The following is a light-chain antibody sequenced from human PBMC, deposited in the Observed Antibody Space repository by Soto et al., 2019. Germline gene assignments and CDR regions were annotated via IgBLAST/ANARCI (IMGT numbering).Light chain of an antibody. Sequence: DIQMTQSPSSLSASVGDRVTITCQASQDISNYLAWYQQKPGQVPNLLIYAASTLQSGVPSRFSGSGSGTDFTLTISSLRPEDVATYYCQKYNNAPRTFGQGTKVEI. CDR1: QDISNY. V-gene: IGKV1-27*01. CDR3: QKYNNAPRT. CDR2: AAS. J-gene: IGKJ1*01.